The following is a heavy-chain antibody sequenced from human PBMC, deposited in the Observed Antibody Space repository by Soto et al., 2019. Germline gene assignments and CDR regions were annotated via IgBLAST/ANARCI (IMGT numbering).Heavy chain of an antibody. V-gene: IGHV3-30-3*01. J-gene: IGHJ4*02. Sequence: QVQLVESGGGVVQPGRSLRLSCAASGFTFCSYAMHWVRQAPGKGLEWVAVISYDGSNKYYADSVKGRFTISRDNSKNALYLQMNSLRAEDTAVYYCARVDYGDYRARYCDYWGQGTLVTVSS. D-gene: IGHD4-17*01. CDR2: ISYDGSNK. CDR3: ARVDYGDYRARYCDY. CDR1: GFTFCSYA.